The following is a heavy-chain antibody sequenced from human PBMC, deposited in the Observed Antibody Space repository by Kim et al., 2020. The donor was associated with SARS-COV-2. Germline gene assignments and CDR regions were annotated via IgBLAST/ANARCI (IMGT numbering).Heavy chain of an antibody. V-gene: IGHV3-30*18. J-gene: IGHJ4*02. CDR2: ISNDGSNK. CDR3: AKSFSGSYFGYDY. CDR1: GFTFNTYG. D-gene: IGHD1-26*01. Sequence: GGSLRLSCAASGFTFNTYGMHWVRQAPGKGLEWVAAISNDGSNKYYADSVKGRFTISRDNSKNTLYLQMNSLRIEDTAVYYCAKSFSGSYFGYDYWGQGTLDTVSS.